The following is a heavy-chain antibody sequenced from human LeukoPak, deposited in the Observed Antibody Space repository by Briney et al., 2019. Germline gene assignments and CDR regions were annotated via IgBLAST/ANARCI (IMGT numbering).Heavy chain of an antibody. D-gene: IGHD2-15*01. CDR3: ALYCSGGSCYSEAFDI. Sequence: SETLSLTCTVSGGSVSSGSYYWSWIRQPPGKGLEWIGYIYYSGSTNCNPSLKSRVTISVDTSKNQFSLKLSSVTAADTAVYYCALYCSGGSCYSEAFDIWGQGTMVTVSS. J-gene: IGHJ3*02. CDR2: IYYSGST. V-gene: IGHV4-61*01. CDR1: GGSVSSGSYY.